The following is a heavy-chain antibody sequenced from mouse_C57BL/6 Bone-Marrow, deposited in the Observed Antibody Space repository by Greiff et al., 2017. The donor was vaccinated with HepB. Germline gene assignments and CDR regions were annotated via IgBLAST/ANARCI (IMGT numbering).Heavy chain of an antibody. CDR2: IWSGGST. CDR1: GFSLTSYG. D-gene: IGHD2-1*01. CDR3: ARNPDYGNFPYWYFDV. V-gene: IGHV2-2*01. J-gene: IGHJ1*03. Sequence: VQLQQSGPGLVQPSQSLSITCTVSGFSLTSYGVHWVRQSPGKGLEWLGVIWSGGSTDYNAAFISRLSISKDNSKSQVFFKMNSLQADYTAIYYCARNPDYGNFPYWYFDVWGTGTTVTVSS.